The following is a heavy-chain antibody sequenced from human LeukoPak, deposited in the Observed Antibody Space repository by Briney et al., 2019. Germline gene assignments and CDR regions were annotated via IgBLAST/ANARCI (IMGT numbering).Heavy chain of an antibody. CDR1: GFTFTGYW. J-gene: IGHJ6*02. V-gene: IGHV3-74*01. CDR3: ARVLYSSSWYVGYYYYGMDV. D-gene: IGHD6-13*01. Sequence: GGSLRLSCAASGFTFTGYWIYWVRQVPGKGLEWVSWIKGDGTATGFADSVKGRFTGSRDNAKNTMYLQMNSLRAEDTAVYYCARVLYSSSWYVGYYYYGMDVWGQGTTVTVSS. CDR2: IKGDGTAT.